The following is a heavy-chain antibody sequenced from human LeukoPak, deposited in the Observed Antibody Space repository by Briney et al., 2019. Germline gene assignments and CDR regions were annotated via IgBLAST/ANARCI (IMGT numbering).Heavy chain of an antibody. J-gene: IGHJ5*01. D-gene: IGHD3-22*01. V-gene: IGHV1-46*01. CDR1: GYTFTSYY. CDR3: ARQAVYYDYRFDF. CDR2: INPSGGST. Sequence: ASVKVSCKASGYTFTSYYMHWVRQAPGQGLEWMGIINPSGGSTSYAQKFQGRVTMTKDMSTSTVYMELSSLRSEDTAVYYCARQAVYYDYRFDFWGQGTLVTVSS.